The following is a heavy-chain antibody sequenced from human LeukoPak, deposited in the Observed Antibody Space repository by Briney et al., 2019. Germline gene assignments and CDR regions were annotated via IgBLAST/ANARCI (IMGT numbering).Heavy chain of an antibody. CDR1: GGSISSYY. V-gene: IGHV4-59*08. CDR3: AGGRWLQLPDY. J-gene: IGHJ4*02. CDR2: IYYSGST. D-gene: IGHD5-24*01. Sequence: SETLSLTCTVSGGSISSYYWSWIRQPPGKGLEWIGYIYYSGSTNYNPSLKSRVTISVDTSKNQFSLKLSSVTAADTAVYYCAGGRWLQLPDYWGQGTLVTVSS.